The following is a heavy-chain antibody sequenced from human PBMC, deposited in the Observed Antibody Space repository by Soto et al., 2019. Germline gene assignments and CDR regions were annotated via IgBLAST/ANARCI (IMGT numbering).Heavy chain of an antibody. J-gene: IGHJ3*01. Sequence: QVQLVQSGAEVKKPGASVRVSCKASGYTFTSYYIHWVRQAPGHGPEWMGMISPSSGGTDYAQKFQGRVTMTRDTSTSTVYMELSSLRSADTAVYYCTRSIITTAGTDAFELWGQGTLVTVSS. D-gene: IGHD6-13*01. CDR3: TRSIITTAGTDAFEL. CDR2: ISPSSGGT. V-gene: IGHV1-46*03. CDR1: GYTFTSYY.